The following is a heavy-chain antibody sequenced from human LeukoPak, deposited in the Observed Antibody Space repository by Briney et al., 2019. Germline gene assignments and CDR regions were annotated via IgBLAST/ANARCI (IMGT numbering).Heavy chain of an antibody. J-gene: IGHJ4*02. CDR2: IKTDGSST. V-gene: IGHV3-74*01. CDR3: ARVTVSSSEVIFDY. CDR1: GFAFSTYW. D-gene: IGHD1-20*01. Sequence: GGSLRLSCAASGFAFSTYWMHWVRQAPGKGLVWVSHIKTDGSSTTYADSVKGRFTISRDNAKNTLYLQMNSLRAEDTAVYYCARVTVSSSEVIFDYWGQGSLVTVSS.